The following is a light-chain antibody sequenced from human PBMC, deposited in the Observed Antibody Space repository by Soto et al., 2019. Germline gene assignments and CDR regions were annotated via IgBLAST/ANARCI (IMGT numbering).Light chain of an antibody. J-gene: IGKJ1*01. CDR3: QQYGSSGT. CDR2: GAS. V-gene: IGKV3-20*01. CDR1: QSVSNNY. Sequence: EIVLTQSPGTLSLSPGERATLSCMASQSVSNNYLAWYQQKPGQAPRLLIYGASNRATGIPARFTGSGSGTDFTLTISRLEPEDFAVYYCQQYGSSGTFGQGTKV.